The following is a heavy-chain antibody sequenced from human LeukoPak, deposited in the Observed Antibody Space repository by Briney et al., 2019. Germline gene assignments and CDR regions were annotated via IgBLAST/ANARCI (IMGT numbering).Heavy chain of an antibody. CDR1: GFTFSSYG. D-gene: IGHD3-22*01. CDR3: ARDARAPYYYDSSGYPNYYYYYGMDV. V-gene: IGHV3-33*01. J-gene: IGHJ6*02. Sequence: GRSLRLSCAASGFTFSSYGMHWVRQAPGKGLEWVAVIWYDGSIKYYADSVKGRFTISRDNSKNTLYLQMNSLRAEDTAVYYCARDARAPYYYDSSGYPNYYYYYGMDVWGQGTTVTVSS. CDR2: IWYDGSIK.